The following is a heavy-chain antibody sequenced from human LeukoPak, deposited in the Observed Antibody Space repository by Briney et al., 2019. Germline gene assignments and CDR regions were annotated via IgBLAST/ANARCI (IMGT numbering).Heavy chain of an antibody. Sequence: SETLSLTCTVSGGSISSYYWSWIRQPAGKGLEWIGRIYTSGSTNYNPSLKSRVTMSVDTSKNQFSLKVSSVTAADTAVYSCARQSSGRSYGSGSSPLYYFDYWGQGILVTVSS. CDR2: IYTSGST. CDR1: GGSISSYY. V-gene: IGHV4-4*07. J-gene: IGHJ4*02. CDR3: ARQSSGRSYGSGSSPLYYFDY. D-gene: IGHD3-10*01.